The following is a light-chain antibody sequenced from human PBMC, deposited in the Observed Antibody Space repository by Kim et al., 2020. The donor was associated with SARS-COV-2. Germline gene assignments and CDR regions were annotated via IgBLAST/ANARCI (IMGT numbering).Light chain of an antibody. Sequence: VFPRERATLSCRAIQSVSYNLAWYQQKPGQAPRLLIYGTSARATGIPARFSGSGSGTDFTLTINSLQSEDFAVYYCQQYNNWPPLTFGGGTKLEI. J-gene: IGKJ4*01. V-gene: IGKV3-15*01. CDR1: QSVSYN. CDR2: GTS. CDR3: QQYNNWPPLT.